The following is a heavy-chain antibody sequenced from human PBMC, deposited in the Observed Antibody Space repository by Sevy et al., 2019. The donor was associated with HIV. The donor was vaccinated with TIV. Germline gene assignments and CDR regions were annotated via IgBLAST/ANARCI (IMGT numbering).Heavy chain of an antibody. CDR2: MNSITSTI. CDR1: GFTFSSYS. J-gene: IGHJ6*02. CDR3: ARNGGYADYGMDV. D-gene: IGHD2-2*01. Sequence: GGSLRLSCVGSGFTFSSYSMNWVRQAPGKGLEWLSYMNSITSTIYYADSVKVRFTISRDNAKNSVSLQMHSLRAEDTAVYYCARNGGYADYGMDVWGQGTTVTVSS. V-gene: IGHV3-48*01.